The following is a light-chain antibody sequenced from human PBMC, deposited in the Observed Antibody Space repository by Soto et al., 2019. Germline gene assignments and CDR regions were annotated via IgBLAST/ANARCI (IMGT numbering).Light chain of an antibody. CDR2: GAS. CDR3: HQYSDWPPIT. V-gene: IGKV3-15*01. CDR1: ESVSSTY. J-gene: IGKJ5*01. Sequence: EIVLTQSPGTLSWAPGERATLSCGAGESVSSTYLACYQQTPAQAPRLPLYGASTRATGIPVSFRGSGSGTEFTLTISSLKSEDSAVYYCHQYSDWPPITFGHGTRLEI.